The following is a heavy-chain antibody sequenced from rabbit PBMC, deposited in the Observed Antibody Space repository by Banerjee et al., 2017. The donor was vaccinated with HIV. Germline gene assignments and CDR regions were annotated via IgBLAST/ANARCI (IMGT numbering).Heavy chain of an antibody. CDR3: GRETITYGDAVYIFAHNL. J-gene: IGHJ4*01. Sequence: QEQLEESGGDLVKPEGSLTLTCTASGFSLSSNYYMCWVRQAPGKGLELIACIYTSSGSTFYASWAKGRFTISRDTNENTVTLQLNSLTAADTATYFCGRETITYGDAVYIFAHNLWGPGTLVTVS. V-gene: IGHV1S45*01. CDR2: IYTSSGST. CDR1: GFSLSSNYY. D-gene: IGHD6-1*01.